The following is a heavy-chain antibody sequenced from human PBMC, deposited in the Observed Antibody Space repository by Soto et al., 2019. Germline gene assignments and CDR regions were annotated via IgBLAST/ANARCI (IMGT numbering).Heavy chain of an antibody. D-gene: IGHD1-20*01. CDR2: IETSGTST. CDR3: GRESWYFDV. J-gene: IGHJ4*02. CDR1: GFTFTNCW. V-gene: IGHV3-74*01. Sequence: PGESLKISCAASGFTFTNCWMHWVRPVPGKGLGCVSRIETSGTSTSYEDSVKGRFTISRDNAKSKVTLQMNSMRADDPGVYYCGRESWYFDVWGQRFLVPVSS.